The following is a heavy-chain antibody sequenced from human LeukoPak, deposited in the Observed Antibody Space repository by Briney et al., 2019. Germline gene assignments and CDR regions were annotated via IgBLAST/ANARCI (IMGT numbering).Heavy chain of an antibody. J-gene: IGHJ3*01. CDR2: MYPPLYHGGNT. V-gene: IGHV4-38-2*01. D-gene: IGHD5-18*01. Sequence: SETLSLTCAVSGGSISSNFYWGWVRQSPGIGLQWIATMYPPLYHGGNTFYSPSLKSRVTMSLDKSQNQFSLKLHSVTATDTAVYYCAISIGYSYGDDALDVWGPGTGVTVSS. CDR3: AISIGYSYGDDALDV. CDR1: GGSISSNFY.